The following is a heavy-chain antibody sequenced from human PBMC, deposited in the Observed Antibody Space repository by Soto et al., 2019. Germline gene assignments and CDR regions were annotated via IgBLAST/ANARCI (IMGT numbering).Heavy chain of an antibody. CDR2: INPSGGST. D-gene: IGHD4-17*01. J-gene: IGHJ4*02. CDR3: ARPDDDGDPRAPFDY. V-gene: IGHV1-46*01. Sequence: QVQLVQSGAEVKKSGASVKVSCKAYGYTFTDYYMHWVRQAPGHGLEWMGVINPSGGSTTYAQKFQGRVTMTRDTSTSTVYMELSSLRSDDTAVYYCARPDDDGDPRAPFDYWGQGTLVTVSS. CDR1: GYTFTDYY.